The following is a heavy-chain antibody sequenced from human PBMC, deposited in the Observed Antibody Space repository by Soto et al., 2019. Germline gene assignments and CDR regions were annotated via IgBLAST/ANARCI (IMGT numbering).Heavy chain of an antibody. Sequence: QVQLQQWGAGLLKPSETLSLTCAVYGGSFTGYFWSWIRQSPGKGLEWIGEVNHRGETNYSASLKSRLTISGDTSKNHISLKLNSVTAADTAVYYCARGKRMQLWLKSYFDTWGQGTPVTVSS. CDR3: ARGKRMQLWLKSYFDT. CDR2: VNHRGET. CDR1: GGSFTGYF. D-gene: IGHD5-18*01. J-gene: IGHJ4*02. V-gene: IGHV4-34*02.